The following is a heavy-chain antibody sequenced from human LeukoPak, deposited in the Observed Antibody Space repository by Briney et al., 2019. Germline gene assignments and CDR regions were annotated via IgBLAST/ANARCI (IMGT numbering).Heavy chain of an antibody. CDR1: GGSISSGDYY. J-gene: IGHJ4*02. CDR2: IYYSGST. V-gene: IGHV4-30-4*08. Sequence: KPSQTLSLTCTVSGGSISSGDYYWSWIRQPPGKGLEWIGYIYYSGSTYYNPSLKSRVTISVDTSKNQFSLKLSSVTAADTAVYYCSSLGYCTNGVWPCDDYWGQGTLVTVSS. CDR3: SSLGYCTNGVWPCDDY. D-gene: IGHD2-8*01.